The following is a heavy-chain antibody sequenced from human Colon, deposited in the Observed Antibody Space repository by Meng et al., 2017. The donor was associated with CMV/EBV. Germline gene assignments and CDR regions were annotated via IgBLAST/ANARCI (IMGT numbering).Heavy chain of an antibody. V-gene: IGHV3-30*02. CDR3: AKDILTYIIDY. CDR2: IRYDGKNK. CDR1: GFTFNTYG. D-gene: IGHD2-21*01. Sequence: GESLKISCIASGFTFNTYGMHWVRQAPGKGLEWLTYIRYDGKNKYYADSVNGRFTVSRDNSKNTLYLQMTSLRPEDTAIYYCAKDILTYIIDYWGQGTLVTVSS. J-gene: IGHJ4*02.